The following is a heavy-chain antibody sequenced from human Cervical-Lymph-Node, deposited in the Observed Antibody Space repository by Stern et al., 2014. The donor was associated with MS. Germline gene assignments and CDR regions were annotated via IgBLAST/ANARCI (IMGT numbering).Heavy chain of an antibody. V-gene: IGHV7-4-1*02. Sequence: VQLLESGSELKKPGASVKVFCKASGYTFTAYAMNWVRQAPGQGLEWMGWINTNTGNPTYAQGFTGRFVFSLDTSVSTAFLQINNLKAEDTAVYYCARRSSAVLRRTDYWGQGTLITVSS. CDR3: ARRSSAVLRRTDY. CDR2: INTNTGNP. J-gene: IGHJ4*02. CDR1: GYTFTAYA. D-gene: IGHD2/OR15-2a*01.